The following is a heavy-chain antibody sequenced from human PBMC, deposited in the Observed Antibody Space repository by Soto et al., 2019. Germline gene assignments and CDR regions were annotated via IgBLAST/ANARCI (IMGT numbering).Heavy chain of an antibody. Sequence: GGSLRRSCAASGFTFSSYGMQCVRQAPGKGLELVAVIWYDGSNKYYAYSVKGRFTISRDNSKNTRYLQMNSLRAEDTAVYYCASEVYHCPGGICWETYLDCWGQGTLVHHSS. CDR3: ASEVYHCPGGICWETYLDC. V-gene: IGHV3-33*01. D-gene: IGHD2-15*01. CDR2: IWYDGSNK. CDR1: GFTFSSYG. J-gene: IGHJ4*02.